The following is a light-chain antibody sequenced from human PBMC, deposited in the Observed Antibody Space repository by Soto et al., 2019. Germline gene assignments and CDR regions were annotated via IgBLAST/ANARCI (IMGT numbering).Light chain of an antibody. V-gene: IGLV1-47*01. CDR3: AAGDDSLSVYYV. Sequence: QSVLTQPPSASGTPGQRVTISCSGSSSNIGSNYVYWYQQLPGTAPKLLIYRNNQRPSGVPDRFSGSKSGTSASLAISGLRSEDEADYYCAAGDDSLSVYYVFGTGTQLNVL. CDR1: SSNIGSNY. CDR2: RNN. J-gene: IGLJ1*01.